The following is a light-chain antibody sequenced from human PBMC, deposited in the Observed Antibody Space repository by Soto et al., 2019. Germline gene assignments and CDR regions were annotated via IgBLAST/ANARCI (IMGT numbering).Light chain of an antibody. CDR3: QQSYTTPRLS. V-gene: IGKV1-39*01. Sequence: DIQMTQSPSSLSASVGDKLTITCRANPSITNFLNWYQKKPGEVPKLLIYAASRLESGVPSRFSGSGSGTDFALTINTLQPEDFATYYCQQSYTTPRLSFCGGTRVEFK. CDR1: PSITNF. CDR2: AAS. J-gene: IGKJ4*01.